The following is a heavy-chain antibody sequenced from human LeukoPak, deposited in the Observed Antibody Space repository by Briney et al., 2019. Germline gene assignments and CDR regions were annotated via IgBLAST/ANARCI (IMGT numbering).Heavy chain of an antibody. Sequence: PSQTLSLTCTVSGGSINSANYYWNWIRQPAGKGLEWIGRISTRWGTNYKPSPKSRVTISVDTSKNQFSLRLSSVTAADTAVYYCARDRGVAPVDDPFDVWGHGTMLTVSS. CDR1: GGSINSANYY. D-gene: IGHD1-26*01. CDR3: ARDRGVAPVDDPFDV. J-gene: IGHJ3*01. V-gene: IGHV4-61*02. CDR2: ISTRWGT.